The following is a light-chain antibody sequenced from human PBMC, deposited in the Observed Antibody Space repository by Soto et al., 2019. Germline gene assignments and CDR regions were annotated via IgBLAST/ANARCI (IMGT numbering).Light chain of an antibody. CDR3: ASWDYSLSGVL. J-gene: IGLJ2*01. Sequence: QSVLTQPPSASGTPGQRVTISWSGSSSNIGTNDAFWYQQLPGTAPKLLIYRSNQRPSGVPDRFSGSKSGTSASLAISGLRSEDEADYYCASWDYSLSGVLFGGGTKLTVL. CDR1: SSNIGTND. CDR2: RSN. V-gene: IGLV1-47*01.